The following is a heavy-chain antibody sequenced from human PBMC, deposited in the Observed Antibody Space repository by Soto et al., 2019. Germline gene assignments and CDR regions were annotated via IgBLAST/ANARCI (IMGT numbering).Heavy chain of an antibody. CDR3: ARWPDGYYYYGMDV. CDR2: MNPNSGNT. J-gene: IGHJ6*02. V-gene: IGHV1-8*01. Sequence: QVQLVQSGAELKKPGASVKVSCKASGYTFTSYDINWVRQATGQGLEWMGWMNPNSGNTGYAQKFQGRVTMTRNTSISTAYMELSSLRSEDTAVYYCARWPDGYYYYGMDVWGQGTKVTVSS. CDR1: GYTFTSYD.